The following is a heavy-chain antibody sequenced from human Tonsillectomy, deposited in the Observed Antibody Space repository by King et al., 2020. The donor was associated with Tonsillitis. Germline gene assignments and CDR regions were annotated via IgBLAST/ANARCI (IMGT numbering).Heavy chain of an antibody. CDR3: ARDLPGTTILFVAFDI. Sequence: QLVQSGAEVKKPGSSVKVSCKASGGTFNNFAFCLVRQAPGQGLEWMGGIIPMFGSASYAQKFHDRVTITADKSTSTTYMELSSLRSEDTAVYYCARDLPGTTILFVAFDIWGQGTKVTVSS. D-gene: IGHD1-7*01. J-gene: IGHJ3*02. V-gene: IGHV1-69*06. CDR2: IIPMFGSA. CDR1: GGTFNNFA.